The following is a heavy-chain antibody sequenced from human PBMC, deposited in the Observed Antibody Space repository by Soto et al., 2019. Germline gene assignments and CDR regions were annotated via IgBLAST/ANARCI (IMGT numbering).Heavy chain of an antibody. V-gene: IGHV3-48*01. CDR2: ISSSSSTI. Sequence: EVQRVESGGGLVQPGGSLRLSYAASGFTFSSYSMNWVRQAPGKGLERVSYISSSSSTIYYADSVKGRFTISRDNAKNSLSLQMNSLRAEDTAVYYCARDGRDDNDWLWATDYWGQGTLVTVSS. J-gene: IGHJ4*02. CDR3: ARDGRDDNDWLWATDY. CDR1: GFTFSSYS. D-gene: IGHD3-9*01.